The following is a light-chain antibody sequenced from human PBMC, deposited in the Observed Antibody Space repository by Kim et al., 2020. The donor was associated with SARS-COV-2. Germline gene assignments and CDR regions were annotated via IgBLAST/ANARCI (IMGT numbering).Light chain of an antibody. CDR3: QQRSNWPPIT. V-gene: IGKV3-11*01. J-gene: IGKJ5*01. Sequence: SPGERATLSCRASQSVSSSLAWYQQNPGQAPRLLIYDASTRATGIPARFSGSGSGTDFTLTISSLEPEDFAVYYCQQRSNWPPITFGQGTRLEIK. CDR2: DAS. CDR1: QSVSSS.